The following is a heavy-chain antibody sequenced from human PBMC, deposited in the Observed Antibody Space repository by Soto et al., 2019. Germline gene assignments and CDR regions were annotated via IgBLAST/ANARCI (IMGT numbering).Heavy chain of an antibody. Sequence: QVQLVESGAGVVQPGRSLRLSCTASGFTFNTYAMHWVRQAPGRGLEWVAIISSDGFNKYYAASVKGRFTISRDNSKNTLYVQMNSLRAEDTAVYYCAKDPITNGWSANYFDYWGQGTLVTVSS. J-gene: IGHJ4*02. CDR1: GFTFNTYA. CDR3: AKDPITNGWSANYFDY. CDR2: ISSDGFNK. V-gene: IGHV3-30*18. D-gene: IGHD6-19*01.